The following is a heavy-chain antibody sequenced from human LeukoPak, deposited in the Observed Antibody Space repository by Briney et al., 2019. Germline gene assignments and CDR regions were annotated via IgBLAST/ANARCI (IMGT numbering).Heavy chain of an antibody. Sequence: PGGSQRLSCEASGFTFLNYAMSWVRQAPGKGLQWVSGISGRDDTTYYTDSPEGSTYYTNSAEGRFTISRDNSKNTVYLQIDSLGVEDTAVYYCAKCMSATGVCLNFDSWGQGILVTVSS. CDR2: ISGRDDTTYYTDSPEGST. V-gene: IGHV3-23*01. CDR1: GFTFLNYA. D-gene: IGHD2-21*02. J-gene: IGHJ4*02. CDR3: AKCMSATGVCLNFDS.